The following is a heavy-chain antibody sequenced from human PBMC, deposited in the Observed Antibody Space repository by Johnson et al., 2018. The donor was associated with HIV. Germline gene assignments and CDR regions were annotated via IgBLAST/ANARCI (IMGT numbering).Heavy chain of an antibody. Sequence: VLLVESGGGLVQPGRSLRLSCAASGFTFDDYAMHWVRQAPGKGLEWVSGISWNSGSIGYADSVKGRFTISRDNAKNSLYLQLNSLRADDTAVYFCARDRFGDSDAFDIWGQGTMVTVSS. V-gene: IGHV3-9*01. D-gene: IGHD4-17*01. CDR1: GFTFDDYA. J-gene: IGHJ3*02. CDR2: ISWNSGSI. CDR3: ARDRFGDSDAFDI.